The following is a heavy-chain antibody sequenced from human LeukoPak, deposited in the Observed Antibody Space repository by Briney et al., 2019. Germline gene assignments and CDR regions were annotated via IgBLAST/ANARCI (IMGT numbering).Heavy chain of an antibody. D-gene: IGHD3-22*01. V-gene: IGHV4-4*07. CDR3: ARAVYHNSASWYFDL. Sequence: SETLSLTRTVSGGSIGNYYWSWIRQPAGNRLEWIGRIYSGSTNYNPSFKSRVTISADTSKKQFSLKMRSVTAADTALYYCARAVYHNSASWYFDLWGRGTLVTVSS. CDR1: GGSIGNYY. CDR2: IYSGST. J-gene: IGHJ2*01.